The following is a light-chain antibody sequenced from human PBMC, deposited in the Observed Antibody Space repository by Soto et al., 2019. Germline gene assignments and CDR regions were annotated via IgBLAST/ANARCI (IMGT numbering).Light chain of an antibody. J-gene: IGKJ5*01. CDR2: AAS. Sequence: DIQMTQSPSTLSASVGGRVTIYCRASQSISSWLAWYQQKPGKAPKIMIYAASTLQSGVPSRFSGSGSGTDCTLTISCLQSEDFATYYCQQYYSYPITLGQGTRLEIK. CDR1: QSISSW. V-gene: IGKV1-5*01. CDR3: QQYYSYPIT.